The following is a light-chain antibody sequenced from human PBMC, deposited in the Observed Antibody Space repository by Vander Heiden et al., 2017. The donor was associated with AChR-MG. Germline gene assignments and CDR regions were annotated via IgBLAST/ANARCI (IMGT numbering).Light chain of an antibody. CDR2: DAS. J-gene: IGKJ4*01. CDR3: QHCSNWPT. CDR1: KSVSSY. V-gene: IGKV3-11*01. Sequence: EIVLTQSPATLSLSPGERATLSCRASKSVSSYLAWYQQKPGQAPRLLIYDASNRATGIPDRFSGSGSGTDFTLTISSLEPEDFAVYYWQHCSNWPTFGGGTKVEIK.